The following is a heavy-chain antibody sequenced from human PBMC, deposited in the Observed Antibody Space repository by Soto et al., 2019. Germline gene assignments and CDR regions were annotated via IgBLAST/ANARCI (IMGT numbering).Heavy chain of an antibody. CDR3: AKDRRPNYYNGMDV. V-gene: IGHV3-30*18. CDR2: ISYDGSNK. Sequence: QVQLVESGGGVVQPGRSLRLSCAASGFTFSSYGMHWVRQAPGKGLEWVAVISYDGSNKYYADSVKGRFTISRDNSKNTLYLQMNSLIAEDTAVYYCAKDRRPNYYNGMDVWGQGTTVTVSS. D-gene: IGHD6-25*01. J-gene: IGHJ6*02. CDR1: GFTFSSYG.